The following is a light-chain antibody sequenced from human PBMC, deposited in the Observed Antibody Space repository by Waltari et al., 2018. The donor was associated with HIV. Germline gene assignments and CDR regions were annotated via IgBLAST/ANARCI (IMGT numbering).Light chain of an antibody. CDR3: GTWDSSLSAEV. J-gene: IGLJ3*02. CDR2: DKT. Sequence: QSVLTQPPSVSAAPGQTVTISCSGSSSNIGNNYVSWYQQLPGTATKLLIYDKTKRPSGIPDRFSVSKSGTSATLGITGLQTGDEADYYCGTWDSSLSAEVFGGGTKLTVL. V-gene: IGLV1-51*01. CDR1: SSNIGNNY.